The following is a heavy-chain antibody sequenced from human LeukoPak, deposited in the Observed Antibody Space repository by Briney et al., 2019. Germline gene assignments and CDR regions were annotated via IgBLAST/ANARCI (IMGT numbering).Heavy chain of an antibody. CDR3: VRRNITAASSDY. CDR1: GGTFSSYA. D-gene: IGHD6-13*01. Sequence: GASVKVSCKASGGTFSSYAISWVRQAPGHGLEWMGGIIPIFGTANYAQKFQGRVTITADESTSTAYMELISLRSEDSAMYYCVRRNITAASSDYWGQGTLVTVSS. J-gene: IGHJ4*02. CDR2: IIPIFGTA. V-gene: IGHV1-69*13.